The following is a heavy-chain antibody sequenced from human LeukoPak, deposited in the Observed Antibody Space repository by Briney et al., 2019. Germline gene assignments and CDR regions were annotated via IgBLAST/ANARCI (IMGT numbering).Heavy chain of an antibody. J-gene: IGHJ6*04. CDR1: GGTFSSYA. V-gene: IGHV1-69*06. Sequence: GSSVKVSCKASGGTFSSYAISWVRQAPGQGLEWMGGIIPIFGTANYAQKFQGRVTITADKSTSTAYMELSSLRSEDTAVYYCARRRLVGCYYYYGMDVWGKGTTVTVSS. CDR3: ARRRLVGCYYYYGMDV. CDR2: IIPIFGTA. D-gene: IGHD3-9*01.